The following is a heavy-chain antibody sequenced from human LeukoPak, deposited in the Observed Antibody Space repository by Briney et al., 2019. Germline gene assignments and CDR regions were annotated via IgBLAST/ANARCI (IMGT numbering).Heavy chain of an antibody. J-gene: IGHJ4*02. CDR2: IYYSGST. CDR1: GGSISSSSYY. CDR3: ARHRGRSSSSGANFDY. D-gene: IGHD6-6*01. V-gene: IGHV4-39*01. Sequence: SETLSLTCTVSGGSISSSSYYWGWIRQPPGKGLEWIGSIYYSGSTYYNPSLKSRVTISVDTSKNQFSLKLSSVTAADTAVYYCARHRGRSSSSGANFDYWGQGTLVTVSS.